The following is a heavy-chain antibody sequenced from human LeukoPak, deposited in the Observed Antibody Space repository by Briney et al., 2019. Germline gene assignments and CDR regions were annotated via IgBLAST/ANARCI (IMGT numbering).Heavy chain of an antibody. J-gene: IGHJ4*02. Sequence: SQTLSLTCAVSGGSISSGGYSWSWIRQPPGKGLEWIGYIYHSGSTYYNPSLKSRVTISVDTSKNQFSLKLSSVTAADTAVYYCAREMITVVRGVMTDYFDYWGQGTLVTVSS. CDR3: AREMITVVRGVMTDYFDY. CDR2: IYHSGST. D-gene: IGHD3-10*01. CDR1: GGSISSGGYS. V-gene: IGHV4-30-2*01.